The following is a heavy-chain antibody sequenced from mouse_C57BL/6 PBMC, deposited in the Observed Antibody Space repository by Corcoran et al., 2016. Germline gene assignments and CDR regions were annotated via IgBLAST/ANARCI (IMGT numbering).Heavy chain of an antibody. V-gene: IGHV1-76*01. J-gene: IGHJ4*01. Sequence: QVQLKQSGAELVRPGASVKLSCKASGYTFTDYYINWVKQRPGQGLEWIARIYPGSGNTYYNEKFKGKATLTAEKSSSTAYMQLSSLTSEDSAGYFCARGKVYAMDYWGQGTSVTVSS. CDR2: IYPGSGNT. CDR1: GYTFTDYY. CDR3: ARGKVYAMDY.